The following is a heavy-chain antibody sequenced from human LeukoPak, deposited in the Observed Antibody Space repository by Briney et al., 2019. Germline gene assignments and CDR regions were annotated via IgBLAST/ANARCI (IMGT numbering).Heavy chain of an antibody. J-gene: IGHJ4*02. V-gene: IGHV4-4*02. CDR2: IYHSGST. Sequence: SETLSLTCAVSGGSISSSNWWSWVRQPPGKGLEWIGEIYHSGSTNYDPSLKSRVTISVDKSKNQFSLKLSSVTAADTAVNYCARDSDSTSYLTNRGQGTLVTVSS. CDR1: GGSISSSNW. CDR3: ARDSDSTSYLTN. D-gene: IGHD2-2*01.